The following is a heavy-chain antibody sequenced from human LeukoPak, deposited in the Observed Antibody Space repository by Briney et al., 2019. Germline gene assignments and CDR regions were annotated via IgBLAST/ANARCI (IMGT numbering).Heavy chain of an antibody. Sequence: PSETLSLTCTVSGGSISSSSYYWGWIRQPPGKGLEWIGSIYYSGSTYYNPSLKSRVTISVDTSKNQFSLKLSSVTAADTAVYYCARGNIVVVPAATYFDYWGQGTLVTVSS. D-gene: IGHD2-2*01. J-gene: IGHJ4*02. CDR1: GGSISSSSYY. V-gene: IGHV4-39*01. CDR2: IYYSGST. CDR3: ARGNIVVVPAATYFDY.